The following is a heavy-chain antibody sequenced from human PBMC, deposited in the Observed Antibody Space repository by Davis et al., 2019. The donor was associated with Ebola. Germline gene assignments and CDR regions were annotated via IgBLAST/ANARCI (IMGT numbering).Heavy chain of an antibody. V-gene: IGHV3-73*01. CDR3: TGTYGDHDY. J-gene: IGHJ4*02. CDR2: IRSKANSYAT. CDR1: GFTSSGSA. Sequence: GGSLRPSCAASGFTSSGSAMHWVRQASGKGLEWVGRIRSKANSYATAYAASVKGRFTISRDDSKNTAYLQMNSLKTEDTAVYYCTGTYGDHDYWGQGTLVTVSS. D-gene: IGHD4-17*01.